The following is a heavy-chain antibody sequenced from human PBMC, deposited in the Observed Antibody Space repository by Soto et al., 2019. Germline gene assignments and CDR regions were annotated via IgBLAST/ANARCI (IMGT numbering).Heavy chain of an antibody. Sequence: GASVKVSCKASGYTFTSYYMHWVRQAPGQGLEWMGIINPSGGSTSYAQKLQGRVTMTRDTSTSTVYMELSSLRSEDTAVYYCARGYGYVYYYYGMDVWGQGTTVTVSS. CDR1: GYTFTSYY. CDR3: ARGYGYVYYYYGMDV. V-gene: IGHV1-46*01. J-gene: IGHJ6*02. CDR2: INPSGGST. D-gene: IGHD5-18*01.